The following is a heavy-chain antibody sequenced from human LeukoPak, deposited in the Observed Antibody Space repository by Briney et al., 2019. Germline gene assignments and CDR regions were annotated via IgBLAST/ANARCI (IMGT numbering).Heavy chain of an antibody. CDR2: IYHSGST. Sequence: PSETLSLTCAVSGGSISSSNWWSWVRQPPGKGLEWIGEIYHSGSTNYNPSLKSRVTISVDKSKNQFSLKLSSATAADTAVYYCARRSYSGSYWPYYFDYWGQGTLVTVSS. J-gene: IGHJ4*02. V-gene: IGHV4-4*02. CDR3: ARRSYSGSYWPYYFDY. CDR1: GGSISSSNW. D-gene: IGHD1-26*01.